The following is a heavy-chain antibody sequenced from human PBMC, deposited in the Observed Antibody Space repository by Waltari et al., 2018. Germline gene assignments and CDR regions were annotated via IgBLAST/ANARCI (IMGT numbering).Heavy chain of an antibody. V-gene: IGHV3-7*01. CDR2: IRQDESEK. CDR3: AREGTGVGEYYFDY. Sequence: EVQVVESGGGLVQHGGSLSLSCAGYGFTFRSSWIDWVRQTPGKVMEWVANIRQDESEKYYVDSVKGRFAISRDNAKNSLYLQMNSLRVEDTAVYYCAREGTGVGEYYFDYWGQGTLVTVSS. J-gene: IGHJ4*02. D-gene: IGHD3-10*01. CDR1: GFTFRSSW.